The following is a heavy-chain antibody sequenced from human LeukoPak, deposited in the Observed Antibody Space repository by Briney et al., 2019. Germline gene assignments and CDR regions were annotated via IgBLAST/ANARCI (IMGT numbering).Heavy chain of an antibody. CDR3: ASGIVGAEGFLRGGDYFDY. J-gene: IGHJ4*02. V-gene: IGHV1-18*01. CDR1: GYTFTSYG. CDR2: ISAYNGNT. Sequence: ASVKVSCKASGYTFTSYGISWVRQAPGQGLEGMGWISAYNGNTNYAQKLQGRVTMTTDTSTSTAYMELRRLRSDDTAVSYCASGIVGAEGFLRGGDYFDYWGQGTLVTVSS. D-gene: IGHD1-26*01.